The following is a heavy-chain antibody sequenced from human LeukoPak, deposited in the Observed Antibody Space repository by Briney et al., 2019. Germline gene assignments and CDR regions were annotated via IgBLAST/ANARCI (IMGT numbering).Heavy chain of an antibody. CDR2: ISSSSSTI. CDR1: GFTFSSYS. V-gene: IGHV3-48*04. Sequence: PEGSLRLSCAASGFTFSSYSMNWVRQAPGKGLEWVSYISSSSSTIYYADSVKGRFTISRDNAKNSLYLQMNSLRAEDTAVYYCARSYYDNSGSFGFWGQGTLVTVSP. J-gene: IGHJ4*02. D-gene: IGHD3-22*01. CDR3: ARSYYDNSGSFGF.